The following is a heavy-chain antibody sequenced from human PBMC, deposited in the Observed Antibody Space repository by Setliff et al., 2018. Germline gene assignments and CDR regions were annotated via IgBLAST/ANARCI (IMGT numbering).Heavy chain of an antibody. Sequence: SETLSLTCNVSGASVSSHYWDWIRQPPGKGLEWIGFXXXXXXXXYXXXLKSRVSISVDTSKNQLSLTLSSVTAADTAVYYCVREGYSEYFQDWGRGTLVTVSS. V-gene: IGHV4-59*02. CDR2: XXXXXXX. J-gene: IGHJ1*01. CDR3: VREGYSEYFQD. CDR1: GASVSSHY. D-gene: IGHD1-1*01.